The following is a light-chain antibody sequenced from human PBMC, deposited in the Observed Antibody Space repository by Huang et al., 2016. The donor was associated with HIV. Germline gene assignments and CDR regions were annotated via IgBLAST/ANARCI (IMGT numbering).Light chain of an antibody. Sequence: DIQMTQSPSSLSASVGDRVTITCRASQSISSYLNWYQQKPGKAPKLLIYAASSLQSWVPARFSGSGSGTDFTLTISSLQPEDFATYYCQQSYNTPLLTFGGGTKVEIK. CDR3: QQSYNTPLLT. J-gene: IGKJ4*01. CDR2: AAS. CDR1: QSISSY. V-gene: IGKV1-39*01.